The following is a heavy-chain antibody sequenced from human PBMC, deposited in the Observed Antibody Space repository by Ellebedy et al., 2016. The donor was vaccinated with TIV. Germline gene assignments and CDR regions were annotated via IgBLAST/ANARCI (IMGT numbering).Heavy chain of an antibody. CDR1: GGSISSGDYY. J-gene: IGHJ5*02. CDR3: ARNKKSGSYSWFDP. V-gene: IGHV4-39*01. CDR2: IYYSGST. Sequence: SETLSLXXTVSGGSISSGDYYWGWIRQPPGKGLEWIGYIYYSGSTYYNPSLKSRVTKSVDTSKNQFSLRLSPVTAADTAVYYCARNKKSGSYSWFDPWGQGTLVTVSS. D-gene: IGHD1-26*01.